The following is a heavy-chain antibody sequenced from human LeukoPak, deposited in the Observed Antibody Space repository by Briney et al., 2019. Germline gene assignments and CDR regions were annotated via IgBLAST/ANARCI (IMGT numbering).Heavy chain of an antibody. CDR1: GGTFSSYA. CDR3: ARADSSGWYDDSFAYY. Sequence: ASVKVSCKASGGTFSSYAISWVRQAPGQGLEWMGGITPIFGTANYAQKFQGRVTITADKSTSTAYMELSSLRSEDTAVYYCARADSSGWYDDSFAYYWGQGTLVTVSS. CDR2: ITPIFGTA. V-gene: IGHV1-69*06. J-gene: IGHJ4*02. D-gene: IGHD6-19*01.